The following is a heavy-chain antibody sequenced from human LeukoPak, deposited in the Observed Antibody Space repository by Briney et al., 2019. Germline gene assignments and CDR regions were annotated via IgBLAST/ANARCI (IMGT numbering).Heavy chain of an antibody. CDR3: ARARGYSSSWYAPGDY. CDR2: ISYDGSNK. J-gene: IGHJ4*02. D-gene: IGHD6-13*01. CDR1: GFTFSSYA. V-gene: IGHV3-30-3*01. Sequence: GGSLRPSCAASGFTFSSYAMHWVRQAPGKGLEWVAVISYDGSNKYYADSVKGRFTISRDNSKNTLYLQMNSLRAEDTAVYYCARARGYSSSWYAPGDYWGQGTLVTVSS.